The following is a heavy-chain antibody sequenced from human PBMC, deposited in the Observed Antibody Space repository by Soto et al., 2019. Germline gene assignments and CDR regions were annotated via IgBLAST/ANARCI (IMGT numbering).Heavy chain of an antibody. CDR2: IIPILNSP. V-gene: IGHV1-69*01. CDR3: GREAPYCTSATWPKFYDMDV. Sequence: QVQLVQSGAEVKKPGSSVKVSCKASGGTFGSYAITWVRRAPGQGLEWLGVIIPILNSPAYAQKFQARVVITADEFTNTSYMELNRLRFDDTAVYYCGREAPYCTSATWPKFYDMDVWGQGTTVTVAS. J-gene: IGHJ6*02. D-gene: IGHD2-2*01. CDR1: GGTFGSYA.